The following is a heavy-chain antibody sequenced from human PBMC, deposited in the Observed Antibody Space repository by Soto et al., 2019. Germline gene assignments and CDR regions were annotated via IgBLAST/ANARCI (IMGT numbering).Heavy chain of an antibody. CDR1: GGTFSSYA. V-gene: IGHV1-69*13. CDR2: IIPIFGTA. Sequence: SVKVSCKASGGTFSSYAISWVRQAPGQGLEWMGGIIPIFGTANYAQKFQGRVTITADESTSTAYMELGSLRSEDTAVYYCATRGSLNWNYYYWGQGTLVTVSS. J-gene: IGHJ4*02. D-gene: IGHD1-7*01. CDR3: ATRGSLNWNYYY.